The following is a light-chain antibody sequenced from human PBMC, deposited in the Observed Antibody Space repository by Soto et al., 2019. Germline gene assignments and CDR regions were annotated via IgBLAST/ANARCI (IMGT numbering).Light chain of an antibody. CDR1: QGVSNW. CDR3: QEANTFPFT. V-gene: IGKV1-12*01. CDR2: AAS. J-gene: IGKJ3*01. Sequence: DIQMTQSPSSVSASVGDRVTIACRASQGVSNWLAWYQQKPGKAPKLLIYAASRLQSGVPSRFSGSGSGTNFTLTISILQPEDFATYYCQEANTFPFTFGPGTTVDIK.